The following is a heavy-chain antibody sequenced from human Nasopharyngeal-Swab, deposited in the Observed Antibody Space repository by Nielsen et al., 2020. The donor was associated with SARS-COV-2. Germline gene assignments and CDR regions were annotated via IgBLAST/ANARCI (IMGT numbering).Heavy chain of an antibody. Sequence: GESLKISCAASGFTFSSYGMHWVRQAPGKGLEWVAVIWYDGSNKYYADSVKGRFTISRDNSKNTLYLQMNSLRAEDTAVYYCARDPIQRITMVRGVTRLNYYYMDVWDKGTTVTVSS. CDR2: IWYDGSNK. CDR3: ARDPIQRITMVRGVTRLNYYYMDV. CDR1: GFTFSSYG. D-gene: IGHD3-10*01. V-gene: IGHV3-33*01. J-gene: IGHJ6*03.